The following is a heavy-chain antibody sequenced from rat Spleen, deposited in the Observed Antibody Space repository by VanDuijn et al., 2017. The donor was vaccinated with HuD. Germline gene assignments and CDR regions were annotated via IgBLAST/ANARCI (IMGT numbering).Heavy chain of an antibody. CDR2: ISPSGGST. J-gene: IGHJ2*01. CDR1: GFTFSNYG. V-gene: IGHV5-19*01. CDR3: ATDYDGTYGTYFDY. Sequence: EVQLVESGGGLVQPGRSLKLSCAASGFTFSNYGMHWIRQAPTKGLEWVASISPSGGSTYYRDSVKGRFTISRDNAKSTLYLQMDSLRSEDTATYYCATDYDGTYGTYFDYWGQGVMVTVSS. D-gene: IGHD1-12*02.